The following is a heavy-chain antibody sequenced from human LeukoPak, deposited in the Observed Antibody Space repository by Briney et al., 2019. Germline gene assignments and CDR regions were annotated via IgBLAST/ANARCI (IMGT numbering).Heavy chain of an antibody. Sequence: ASVKVSCKASGYTFTSYDINWVRQAPGQGLEWMGWMNPNSGNTGYAQKFQGRVTMTRNTSISTAYMELSSLRSEDTAVYYCARGSSSGWYFGYYYGMDVWGQGTTVTVSS. D-gene: IGHD6-19*01. CDR1: GYTFTSYD. V-gene: IGHV1-8*01. CDR3: ARGSSSGWYFGYYYGMDV. J-gene: IGHJ6*02. CDR2: MNPNSGNT.